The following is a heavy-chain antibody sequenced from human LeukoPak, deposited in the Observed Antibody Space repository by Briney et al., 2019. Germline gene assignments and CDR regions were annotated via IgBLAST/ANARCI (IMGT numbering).Heavy chain of an antibody. CDR2: ISGSSSST. V-gene: IGHV3-23*01. Sequence: PGGSLRLSCAASGFTFSSYAMSWVRQAPGKGLEWVSAISGSSSSTYYADSVKGRFTISRDSSKNTLYLQMNSLSAEDTAVYYCARDNRDSSAYHYWGQGTLVTVSS. CDR1: GFTFSSYA. CDR3: ARDNRDSSAYHY. D-gene: IGHD3-22*01. J-gene: IGHJ4*02.